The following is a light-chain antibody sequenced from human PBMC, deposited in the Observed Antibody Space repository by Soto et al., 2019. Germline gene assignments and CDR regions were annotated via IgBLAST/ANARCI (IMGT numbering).Light chain of an antibody. J-gene: IGLJ2*01. CDR2: DVS. V-gene: IGLV2-14*01. CDR3: SSYTGTLTIVI. CDR1: SSDVGGYNY. Sequence: QSALTQPASVSGSPGQSITISCTGTSSDVGGYNYVSWYQQHPGKAPKLMIYDVSNRPSGVSNRFSGSKSGNTASLTISGLQAEYEADYYCSSYTGTLTIVIFGGGTKLTV.